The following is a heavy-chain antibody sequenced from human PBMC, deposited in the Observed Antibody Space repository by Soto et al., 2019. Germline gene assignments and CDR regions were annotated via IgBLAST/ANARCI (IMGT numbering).Heavy chain of an antibody. D-gene: IGHD4-4*01. V-gene: IGHV1-69*13. CDR1: GGTFSSYA. J-gene: IGHJ6*02. Sequence: SVKVSCKAPGGTFSSYAIIWVRQAPGQGLEWMGGIIPIFGTANYAQKFQGRVTITADESTSTAYMELSSLRSEDTAVYYCARDDYSNYGSGSDGMDVWGQGTTVTVSS. CDR2: IIPIFGTA. CDR3: ARDDYSNYGSGSDGMDV.